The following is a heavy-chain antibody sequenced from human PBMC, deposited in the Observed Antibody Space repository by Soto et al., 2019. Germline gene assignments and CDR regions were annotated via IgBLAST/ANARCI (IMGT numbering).Heavy chain of an antibody. CDR3: ARGSFLTVTTSGVGGYYYYGLDV. Sequence: EASVKVSCKASGYTFTSYDINWVRQATGQGLEWMGWMNPNSGNTGYAHKFQGRVTMTRNTSISTAYMELSSLTSEDTAVYYCARGSFLTVTTSGVGGYYYYGLDVWGQGTTVTVSS. CDR2: MNPNSGNT. J-gene: IGHJ6*02. D-gene: IGHD4-17*01. V-gene: IGHV1-8*01. CDR1: GYTFTSYD.